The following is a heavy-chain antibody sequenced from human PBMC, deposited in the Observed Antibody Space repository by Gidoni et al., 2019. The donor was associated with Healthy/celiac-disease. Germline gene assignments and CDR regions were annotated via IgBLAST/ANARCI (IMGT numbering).Heavy chain of an antibody. Sequence: EVKLVESGGGLVQPGGSLRRSCSASGFTFSSYAMHWVRQAPGKGLEYVSDISSKGGSTYYADSVKGRFTSSRDNSKHTLYLQMSSLRAEDTAVYYCVKDKIRARAFDIWGQGPMVTVSS. CDR2: ISSKGGST. CDR3: VKDKIRARAFDI. J-gene: IGHJ3*02. CDR1: GFTFSSYA. V-gene: IGHV3-64D*06. D-gene: IGHD3-3*01.